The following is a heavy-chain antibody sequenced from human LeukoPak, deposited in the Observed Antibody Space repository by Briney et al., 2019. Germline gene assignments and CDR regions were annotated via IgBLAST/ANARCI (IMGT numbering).Heavy chain of an antibody. CDR1: GYTFTSYA. J-gene: IGHJ4*02. Sequence: ASVKVSCKASGYTFTSYAMHWVRQAPGQRLEWMGWINAGNGNTKYSQKFQGRVTITRDTSASTAYMELSSLRSEDTAVYYCASPGIAAAGRWVSDYWGQGTLVTVSS. CDR2: INAGNGNT. D-gene: IGHD6-13*01. V-gene: IGHV1-3*01. CDR3: ASPGIAAAGRWVSDY.